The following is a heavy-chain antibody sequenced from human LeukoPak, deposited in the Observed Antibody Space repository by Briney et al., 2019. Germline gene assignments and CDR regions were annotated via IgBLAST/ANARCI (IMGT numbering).Heavy chain of an antibody. J-gene: IGHJ3*02. V-gene: IGHV4-4*02. Sequence: SETLSLTCAVSGGSISSSNWWSWVRQPPGKGLEWIGEIYHSGSTNYNPSLKSRVTISVDKSKNQFSLKLSSVTAADTAVYYCASRGYSSGSWAFDIWGQGTMVTVSS. CDR2: IYHSGST. CDR1: GGSISSSNW. CDR3: ASRGYSSGSWAFDI. D-gene: IGHD6-19*01.